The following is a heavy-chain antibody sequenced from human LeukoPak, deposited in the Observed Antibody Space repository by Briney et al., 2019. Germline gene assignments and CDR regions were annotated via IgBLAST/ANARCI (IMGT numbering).Heavy chain of an antibody. Sequence: PGGSLRLSCAASGFTFSGSVMHWVRQASGKGLEWVGRIGSTYATTYAASVKGRFTISRDDSKNTAYLQMNSLKTEDTAVYYCTQLGLPSLNYWGQGTLVTVSS. CDR1: GFTFSGSV. D-gene: IGHD1-1*01. J-gene: IGHJ4*02. V-gene: IGHV3-73*01. CDR2: IGSTYAT. CDR3: TQLGLPSLNY.